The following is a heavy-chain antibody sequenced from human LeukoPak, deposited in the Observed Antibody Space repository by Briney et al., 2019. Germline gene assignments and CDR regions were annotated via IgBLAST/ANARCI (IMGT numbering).Heavy chain of an antibody. D-gene: IGHD3-3*01. CDR2: IYYSGST. CDR1: GGSISSYY. Sequence: SETLSLTCTVSGGSISSYYWSWIRQPPGKGLEWIGYIYYSGSTNYNPSLTSRVTISVDTSKNQFSLKLSSVTAADTAVYYCARVEIFGVAIDYWGQGTLATVSS. J-gene: IGHJ4*02. V-gene: IGHV4-59*01. CDR3: ARVEIFGVAIDY.